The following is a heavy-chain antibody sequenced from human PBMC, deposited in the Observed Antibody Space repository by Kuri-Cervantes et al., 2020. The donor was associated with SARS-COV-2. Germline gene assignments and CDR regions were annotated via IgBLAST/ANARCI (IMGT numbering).Heavy chain of an antibody. CDR1: GGTFSSYA. D-gene: IGHD2-2*01. CDR2: IIPIFGTA. J-gene: IGHJ4*02. Sequence: SVKVSCKASGGTFSSYAISWVRQAPGQGLEWMGGIIPIFGTANYAQKFQGRVTITADESTSTAYMELSSLRSEDTAVYHCARGAGYCSSTSCYHFDYWGQGTLVTVSS. V-gene: IGHV1-69*13. CDR3: ARGAGYCSSTSCYHFDY.